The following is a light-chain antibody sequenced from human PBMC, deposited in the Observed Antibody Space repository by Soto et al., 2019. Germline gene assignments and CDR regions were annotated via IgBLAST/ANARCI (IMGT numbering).Light chain of an antibody. CDR2: DAS. Sequence: EIVLTQSPATLSLSPGERATLSCRASQSHSSSLAWYQQKRGQAPRLLIYDASNRATGIPARFSGSGSGTDFTLTISSLEPEDFTVYYCQQRSNWSVATFGGGTKVEIK. CDR1: QSHSSS. V-gene: IGKV3-11*01. J-gene: IGKJ4*01. CDR3: QQRSNWSVAT.